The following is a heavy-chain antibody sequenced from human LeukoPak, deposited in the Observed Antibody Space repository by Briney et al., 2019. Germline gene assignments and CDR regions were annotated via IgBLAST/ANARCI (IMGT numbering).Heavy chain of an antibody. V-gene: IGHV7-4-1*02. CDR3: ARARGTEWMDY. Sequence: ASVKVSCKASGYTFTKYPMNWVRQAPGQGPEYVGWINTDTGSPVYAQDFIGRFVFSLDTSVSTAYLQISDLKAEDTAVYYCARARGTEWMDYWGQGTLVTVSS. CDR1: GYTFTKYP. D-gene: IGHD3-16*01. J-gene: IGHJ4*02. CDR2: INTDTGSP.